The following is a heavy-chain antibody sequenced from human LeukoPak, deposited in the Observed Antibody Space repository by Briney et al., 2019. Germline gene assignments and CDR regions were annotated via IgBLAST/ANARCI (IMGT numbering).Heavy chain of an antibody. CDR3: AKEGCTNGACESDY. J-gene: IGHJ4*02. CDR2: ISGSGDST. Sequence: GGSLRLSCATSGFTFSSYAMSWARQAPGKGLEWVSIISGSGDSTYYADSVKGRFTISRDNSKNTLYLQMNSLRAEDTAVYYCAKEGCTNGACESDYRGQGTLVTVSS. D-gene: IGHD2-8*01. CDR1: GFTFSSYA. V-gene: IGHV3-23*01.